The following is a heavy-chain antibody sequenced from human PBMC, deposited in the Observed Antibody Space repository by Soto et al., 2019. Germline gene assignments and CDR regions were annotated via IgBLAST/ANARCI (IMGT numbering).Heavy chain of an antibody. V-gene: IGHV3-21*01. D-gene: IGHD6-19*01. Sequence: PGGSLRLSCAASGFTFSSYSMNWVRQAPGKGLEWVSSISSSSSYIYYADSVKGRFTISRDNAKNSLYLQMNSLRAEDTAVYYCARGGRGYSSGGGLGYRGQGTLVTVSS. J-gene: IGHJ4*02. CDR1: GFTFSSYS. CDR3: ARGGRGYSSGGGLGY. CDR2: ISSSSSYI.